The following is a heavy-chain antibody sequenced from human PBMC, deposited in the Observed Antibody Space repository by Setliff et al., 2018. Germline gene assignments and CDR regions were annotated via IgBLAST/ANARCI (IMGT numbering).Heavy chain of an antibody. CDR1: GGSLRGNAIF. J-gene: IGHJ6*03. CDR2: IYYTGDP. CDR3: ARHVGSRSRGYNYYYYYMDV. V-gene: IGHV4-39*01. D-gene: IGHD3-10*01. Sequence: PSETLSLTCTVSGGSLRGNAIFWGWLRQPPGKGLEWIGSIYYTGDPYYNPSLKSRVTMSVDTSRNQLSLKLTSVTAADTAVYYCARHVGSRSRGYNYYYYYMDVWGKGTTVTVSS.